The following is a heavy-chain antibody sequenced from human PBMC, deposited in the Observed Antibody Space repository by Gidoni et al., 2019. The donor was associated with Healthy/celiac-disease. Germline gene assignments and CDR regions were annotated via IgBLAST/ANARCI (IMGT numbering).Heavy chain of an antibody. CDR2: INHSGSP. V-gene: IGHV4-34*01. CDR1: GGSFSGYY. Sequence: QVQLQQWGAGPLKPSETLSLTRAAQGGSFSGYYWSWIRQPPGKGLEWIGDINHSGSPTYNPSLKSRVTIPVDTSKTQFSLKLSSVPAADTAVYYCAGRPCDSSGYYPAGYWGQGPLVTVSS. J-gene: IGHJ4*02. D-gene: IGHD3-22*01. CDR3: AGRPCDSSGYYPAGY.